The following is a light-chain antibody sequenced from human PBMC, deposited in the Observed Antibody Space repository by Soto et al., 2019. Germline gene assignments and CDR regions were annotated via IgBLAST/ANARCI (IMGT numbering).Light chain of an antibody. J-gene: IGKJ1*01. CDR1: RDVGSD. CDR3: LQDHGDSWT. CDR2: AAS. V-gene: IGKV1-6*01. Sequence: TQMTQSPLSLSASVGEKIIITCRASRDVGSDVSWYQQKPGQAPKLVIYAASNLYTGVPSRFSGRRSGTEFTLTISSLQPEDFASYYCLQDHGDSWTFGQGTKVEIE.